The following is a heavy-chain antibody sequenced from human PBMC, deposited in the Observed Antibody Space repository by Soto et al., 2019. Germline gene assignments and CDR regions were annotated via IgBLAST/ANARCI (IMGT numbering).Heavy chain of an antibody. Sequence: SETLSLTCAVYGGSFSGYYWSWIRQPPGKGLEWIGEINHSGSTNYNPSLKSRVTISVDTSKNQFSLKLSSVTAADTAVYYCARLPRVRLLWFGEMDVWGKGTTVTVSS. V-gene: IGHV4-34*01. CDR3: ARLPRVRLLWFGEMDV. D-gene: IGHD3-10*01. CDR1: GGSFSGYY. CDR2: INHSGST. J-gene: IGHJ6*04.